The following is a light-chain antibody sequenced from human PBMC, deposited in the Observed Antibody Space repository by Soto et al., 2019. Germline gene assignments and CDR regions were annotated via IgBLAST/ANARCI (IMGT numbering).Light chain of an antibody. CDR3: TSHVDNDIWV. CDR1: SSDVGAYKY. Sequence: QSALTQPPSASGYPGQSVTISCTGTSSDVGAYKYVSWYQQYPGKAPKLMIYEVTKQPSGVPDRFSGYKSGNPASLTFSGRQVEDGADYHSTSHVDNDIWVFGGGTKVTHL. J-gene: IGLJ3*02. V-gene: IGLV2-8*01. CDR2: EVT.